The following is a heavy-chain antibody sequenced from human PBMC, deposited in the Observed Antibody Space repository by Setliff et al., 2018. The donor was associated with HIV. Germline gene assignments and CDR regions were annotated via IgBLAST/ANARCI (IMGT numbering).Heavy chain of an antibody. CDR2: IYHTGST. Sequence: SETLSLTCDVSGFSISSRYYWGWIRQSPWKGLEWIGNIYHTGSTYYTPSLKSRVTISVDTSKNQFSLRLSSVAAGDTAAYYCARSIVPVASCYYYFEYWGQGTLVTVS. CDR1: GFSISSRYY. V-gene: IGHV4-38-2*01. D-gene: IGHD3-3*01. J-gene: IGHJ4*02. CDR3: ARSIVPVASCYYYFEY.